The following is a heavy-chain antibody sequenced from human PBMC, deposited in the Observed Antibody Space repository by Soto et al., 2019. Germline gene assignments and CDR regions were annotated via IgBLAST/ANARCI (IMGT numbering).Heavy chain of an antibody. Sequence: VASVKVSCKASGYTFTSYYMHWVRQAPGQGLEWMGIINPSGGSTSYAQKFQGRVTMTRDTSTSTVYMELSSLRSEDTAVYYCAREDYDILTGHYSEARGGYYYYGMDVWGQGTTVTVSS. J-gene: IGHJ6*02. V-gene: IGHV1-46*01. CDR1: GYTFTSYY. D-gene: IGHD3-9*01. CDR2: INPSGGST. CDR3: AREDYDILTGHYSEARGGYYYYGMDV.